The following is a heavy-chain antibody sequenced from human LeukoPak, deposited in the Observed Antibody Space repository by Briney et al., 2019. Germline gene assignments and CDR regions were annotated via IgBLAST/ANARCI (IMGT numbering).Heavy chain of an antibody. D-gene: IGHD3-3*01. CDR3: ARVQAIFQNFDY. Sequence: GGSLRLSCAASGFTVSDYYMSWIRQVPGKGLEWVSVIYTGGNTYYADSVKGRFTISRDNSKNTVYLQMNSLRVEDTAVYYCARVQAIFQNFDYWGQGTLVTVSS. CDR1: GFTVSDYY. CDR2: IYTGGNT. V-gene: IGHV3-66*01. J-gene: IGHJ4*02.